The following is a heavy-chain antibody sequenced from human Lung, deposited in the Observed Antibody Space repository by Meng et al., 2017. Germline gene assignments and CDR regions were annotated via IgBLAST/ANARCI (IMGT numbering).Heavy chain of an antibody. D-gene: IGHD1-26*01. V-gene: IGHV4-39*01. CDR3: VRLDWELLNWFDP. J-gene: IGHJ5*02. CDR1: GGSISSSSYY. CDR2: IDNTGST. Sequence: QLQLHESGPGLVKPSETLSLSCTVSGGSISSSSYYWGWTRQPPGKGLEWIGSIDNTGSTHYNPSLKSRVSMSVDTSKNQFSLRLNSVTAADTAVYYCVRLDWELLNWFDPWGQGTLVTVSS.